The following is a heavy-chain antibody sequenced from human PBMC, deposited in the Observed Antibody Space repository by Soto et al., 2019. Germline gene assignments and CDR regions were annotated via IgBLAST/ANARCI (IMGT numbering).Heavy chain of an antibody. CDR3: AKRRGDHSNYSWGIDV. CDR2: ISYDGSHK. D-gene: IGHD4-4*01. Sequence: GGSLRLSCAASGFTCRHDGMHWVRQAPGKGLVWVTVISYDGSHKYYADSVKGRFTISRDNSKNTVYLEMNSLRDEDTAVYYCAKRRGDHSNYSWGIDVWGQGTTVTVSS. CDR1: GFTCRHDG. V-gene: IGHV3-30*18. J-gene: IGHJ6*02.